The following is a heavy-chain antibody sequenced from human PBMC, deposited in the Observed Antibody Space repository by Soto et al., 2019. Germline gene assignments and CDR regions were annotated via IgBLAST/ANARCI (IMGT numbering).Heavy chain of an antibody. CDR3: ARDLRGITGTGDY. V-gene: IGHV3-30-3*01. D-gene: IGHD1-20*01. CDR1: GFTFSSYA. CDR2: ISYDGSNK. Sequence: VQLVESGGGVVQPGGSLRLSCAASGFTFSSYAMHWVRQAPGKGLEWVALISYDGSNKYYADSVKGRFTVSGDNSKNTLYLQMNSLRADDTAVYYCARDLRGITGTGDYWGQGTLVTVSS. J-gene: IGHJ4*02.